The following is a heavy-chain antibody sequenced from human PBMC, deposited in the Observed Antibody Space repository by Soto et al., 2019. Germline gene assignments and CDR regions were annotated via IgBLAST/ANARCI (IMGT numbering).Heavy chain of an antibody. CDR3: ARSKRDYTALDAFDI. J-gene: IGHJ3*02. Sequence: ASVKVSCKASGYTFTSYYIHWVRQAPGQGLEWMGIINPSGGSTSYAQKFQGRVTMTRDTSTSTVYMELSSLRSEDTAVYYCARSKRDYTALDAFDIWGQGTMVTVSS. CDR1: GYTFTSYY. D-gene: IGHD3-3*01. CDR2: INPSGGST. V-gene: IGHV1-46*01.